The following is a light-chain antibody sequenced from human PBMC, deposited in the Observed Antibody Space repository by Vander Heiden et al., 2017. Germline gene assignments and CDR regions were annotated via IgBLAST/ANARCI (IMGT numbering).Light chain of an antibody. CDR3: SSYTGNNIFI. CDR2: GVS. CDR1: CSDVVGYNF. V-gene: IGLV2-8*01. J-gene: IGLJ2*01. Sequence: QSALTHPPAASGSPAQSVIISCTVTCSDVVGYNFVSWDQPHPTKAPQLMFYGVSQRPSGVPDRCSCSKSGYTASLTVSGLPAEDEAYYYCSSYTGNNIFIFGGGTKLTVL.